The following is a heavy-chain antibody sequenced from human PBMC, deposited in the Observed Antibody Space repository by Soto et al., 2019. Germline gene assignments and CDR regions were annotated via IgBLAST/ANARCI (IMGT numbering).Heavy chain of an antibody. CDR1: GDSIGTTHSY. CDR2: IHYSGST. J-gene: IGHJ4*02. D-gene: IGHD2-8*01. Sequence: SETLSLTCTVSGDSIGTTHSYWAWIRQSPGKGLEWIGNIHYSGSTYYMPSLRSRVTLSVDTSKNQFSLRLASVTAEDTAVYYCARHEGNGNVWPLDYWGQGILVTVSS. V-gene: IGHV4-39*01. CDR3: ARHEGNGNVWPLDY.